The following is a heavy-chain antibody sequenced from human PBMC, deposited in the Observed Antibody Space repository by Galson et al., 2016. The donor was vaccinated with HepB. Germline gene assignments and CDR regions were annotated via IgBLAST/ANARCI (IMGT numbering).Heavy chain of an antibody. CDR1: SDSFTGSSYY. J-gene: IGHJ4*02. CDR3: ARLSNGWIRFDS. V-gene: IGHV4-39*02. D-gene: IGHD6-19*01. Sequence: SETLSLTCTVSSDSFTGSSYYWAWIRQPPGKGLEWIGSISYSGNTYYNPSLKSRVTMSVDTSRKHFSLKLISVTAADTAFYYCARLSNGWIRFDSWGQGSLVTVSS. CDR2: ISYSGNT.